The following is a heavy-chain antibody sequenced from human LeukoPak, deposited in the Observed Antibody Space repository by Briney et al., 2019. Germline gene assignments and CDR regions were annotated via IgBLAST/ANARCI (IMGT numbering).Heavy chain of an antibody. CDR3: AKDLDETHYYGMDV. D-gene: IGHD2-2*03. Sequence: GGSLRLSCAASGFTFDDYAMHCVRQAPGKGLEWVSGISWNSGSIGYADSVKGRFTISRDNAKNSLYLQMNSLRAEDTALYYCAKDLDETHYYGMDVWGQGTTVTVSS. CDR2: ISWNSGSI. J-gene: IGHJ6*02. V-gene: IGHV3-9*01. CDR1: GFTFDDYA.